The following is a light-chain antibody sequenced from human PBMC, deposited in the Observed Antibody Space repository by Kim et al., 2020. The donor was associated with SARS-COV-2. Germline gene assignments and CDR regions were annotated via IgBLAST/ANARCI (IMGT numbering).Light chain of an antibody. CDR3: QQYNNWPPLWT. J-gene: IGKJ1*01. Sequence: PGARATLSCRASQSVSSNLAWYQQKPGQAPRLLIYGASTRATGIPARFSGSGSGTEFTLTISSLQSEDFAVYYCQQYNNWPPLWTFGQGTKVDIK. CDR1: QSVSSN. CDR2: GAS. V-gene: IGKV3-15*01.